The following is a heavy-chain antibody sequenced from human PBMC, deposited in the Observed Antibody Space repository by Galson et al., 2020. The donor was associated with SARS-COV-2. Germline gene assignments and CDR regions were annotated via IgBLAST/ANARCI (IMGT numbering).Heavy chain of an antibody. D-gene: IGHD5-18*01. CDR2: IYYSGST. CDR1: GGYISSSSYY. J-gene: IGHJ5*02. Sequence: SETLSLTCTVSGGYISSSSYYWGWIRQPPGKGLEWIGSIYYSGSTYYNPSLKSRVTISVDTSKNQFSLKLSSVTAADTAVYYCASVGIQLYGWFDPWGQGTLVTVSS. V-gene: IGHV4-39*01. CDR3: ASVGIQLYGWFDP.